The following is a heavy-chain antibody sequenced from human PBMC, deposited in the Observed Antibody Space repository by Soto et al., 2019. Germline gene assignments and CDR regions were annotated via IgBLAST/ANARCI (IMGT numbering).Heavy chain of an antibody. J-gene: IGHJ6*02. CDR3: ERNGPSSSSQFGMDV. CDR1: GGSLSYNA. CDR2: IVTVFGTA. Sequence: QVQLVQSGADVKKPGSSVKVSCKASGGSLSYNAFSWVRQAPGQGLEWMGGIVTVFGTANHAQKFQGRVTITADESTNTAYMELTSLRSEETAVYYCERNGPSSSSQFGMDVWGQGTTVTVSS. D-gene: IGHD6-13*01. V-gene: IGHV1-69*01.